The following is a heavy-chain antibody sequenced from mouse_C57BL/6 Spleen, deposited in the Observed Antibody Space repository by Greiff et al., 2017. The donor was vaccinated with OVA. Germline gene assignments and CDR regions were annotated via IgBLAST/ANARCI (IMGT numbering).Heavy chain of an antibody. D-gene: IGHD1-1*01. J-gene: IGHJ3*01. Sequence: EVQRVESGGGLVQSGRSLRLSCATSGFTFSDFYMEWVRQAPGKGLEWIAASRNKANDYTTEYSASVKGRFIVSRDTSQSILYLQMNALRAEDTAIYYCARDARDYYGFAYWGQGTLVTVSA. V-gene: IGHV7-1*01. CDR3: ARDARDYYGFAY. CDR1: GFTFSDFY. CDR2: SRNKANDYTT.